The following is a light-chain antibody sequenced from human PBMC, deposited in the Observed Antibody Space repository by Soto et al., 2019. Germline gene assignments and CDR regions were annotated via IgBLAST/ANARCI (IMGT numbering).Light chain of an antibody. CDR1: QGISYW. CDR2: AAS. V-gene: IGKV1-12*01. CDR3: QQRYSTPRT. J-gene: IGKJ1*01. Sequence: DIQMTQSPSSVSASVGDRVTITCRASQGISYWLAWYQQKQGKAPKXLIYAASSLQSGVPSRFSGIVSGTDLTINISSLQPEDGATYYGQQRYSTPRTFGQGTKVDIK.